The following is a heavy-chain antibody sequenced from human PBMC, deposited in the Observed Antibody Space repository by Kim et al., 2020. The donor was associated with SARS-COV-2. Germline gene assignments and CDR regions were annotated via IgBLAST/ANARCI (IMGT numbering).Heavy chain of an antibody. V-gene: IGHV1-69*13. D-gene: IGHD3-9*01. Sequence: SVKVSCKASGGTFSSYAISWVRQAPGQGLEWMGGIIPIFGTANYAQKFQGRVTITADESTSTAYMELSSLRSEDTAVYYCARDPGTGYYPDYYYYGMDVWGQGTTVTVSS. CDR2: IIPIFGTA. CDR3: ARDPGTGYYPDYYYYGMDV. CDR1: GGTFSSYA. J-gene: IGHJ6*02.